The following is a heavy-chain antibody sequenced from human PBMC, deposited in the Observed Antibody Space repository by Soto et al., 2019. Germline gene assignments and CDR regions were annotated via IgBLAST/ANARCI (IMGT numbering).Heavy chain of an antibody. D-gene: IGHD1-26*01. CDR2: IYHSGST. Sequence: SETLSLTCAVSGGSISSSNWWSWVRQPPGKGLEWIGEIYHSGSTNYNPSLKSRVTISVDKSKNQCSLKLSSVTAADTAVYYCARVSGSYSYGMDVWGQGTTVTSP. CDR3: ARVSGSYSYGMDV. J-gene: IGHJ6*02. CDR1: GGSISSSNW. V-gene: IGHV4-4*02.